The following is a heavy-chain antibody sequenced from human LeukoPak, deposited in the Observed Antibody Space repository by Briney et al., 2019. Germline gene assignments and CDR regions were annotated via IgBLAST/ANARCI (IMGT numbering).Heavy chain of an antibody. CDR1: GFTFSSHS. Sequence: GGSLRLSCAASGFTFSSHSMNWVRQAPGKGLEWVSSISSSSSYIYYADSVKGRFTISRDNAKNSLYLQMNSLRAEDTAVYYCARDSDSSGYCDYWGQGTLVTVSS. J-gene: IGHJ4*02. D-gene: IGHD3-22*01. V-gene: IGHV3-21*01. CDR3: ARDSDSSGYCDY. CDR2: ISSSSSYI.